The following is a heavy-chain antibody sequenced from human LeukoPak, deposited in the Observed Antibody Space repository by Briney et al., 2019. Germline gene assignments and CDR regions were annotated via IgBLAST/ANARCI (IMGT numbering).Heavy chain of an antibody. D-gene: IGHD3-10*01. CDR1: GGPMSDNF. V-gene: IGHV4-4*07. CDR2: IYPAGFT. Sequence: PSETLSLTCTLSGGPMSDNFWNWIRQPAGKGLEWVGRIYPAGFTSYNPSLKSRLTMSIDTSKNQFSLRLRSVSAADMAVYYCARCSYYGAGNSPYDLWGQGTLVTVYS. J-gene: IGHJ4*02. CDR3: ARCSYYGAGNSPYDL.